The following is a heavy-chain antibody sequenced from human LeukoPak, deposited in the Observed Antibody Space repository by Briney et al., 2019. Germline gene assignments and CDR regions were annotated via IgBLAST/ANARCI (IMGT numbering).Heavy chain of an antibody. J-gene: IGHJ4*02. Sequence: PSEILSLTCTVSGGSVSSYEYYWGWIRQPPGKGLEWIGNTYYTGSTYYNPSLRSRVTMSVDTSKNQFSLKMSSVTAADTAVYYCARLSTGRYFDYIFDHWGQGTVVTVSS. CDR2: TYYTGST. CDR3: ARLSTGRYFDYIFDH. D-gene: IGHD3-9*01. CDR1: GGSVSSYEYY. V-gene: IGHV4-39*01.